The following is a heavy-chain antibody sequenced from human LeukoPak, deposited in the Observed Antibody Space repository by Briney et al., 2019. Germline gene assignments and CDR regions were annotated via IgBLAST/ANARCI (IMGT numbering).Heavy chain of an antibody. CDR1: GFDFSGYV. D-gene: IGHD6-19*01. CDR3: VRHSVTQSTSGWYGALDI. Sequence: GGSLRLSCLAYGFDFSGYVMEWVRQAPGKGLKSVSVISSKGGTTDYTESAKGRFNVSRDNSQNTLFLEMSSLRAEDTAVYYCVRHSVTQSTSGWYGALDIWGQGTMVVVSS. CDR2: ISSKGGTT. V-gene: IGHV3-64D*06. J-gene: IGHJ3*02.